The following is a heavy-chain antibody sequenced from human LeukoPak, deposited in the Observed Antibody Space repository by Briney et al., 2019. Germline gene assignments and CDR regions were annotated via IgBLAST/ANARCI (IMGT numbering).Heavy chain of an antibody. J-gene: IGHJ4*02. V-gene: IGHV1-58*01. CDR3: ARPYKQQMDFDH. D-gene: IGHD1/OR15-1a*01. CDR2: IVVDGGNT. CDR1: GFTFTTFA. Sequence: ASVKVSCKASGFTFTTFAVQWVRQARGQRLEWIGRIVVDGGNTHYAQKFQERVDIITDRSTNTVFMELRSLRSEDTAIYYCARPYKQQMDFDHWGQGTLVTVSS.